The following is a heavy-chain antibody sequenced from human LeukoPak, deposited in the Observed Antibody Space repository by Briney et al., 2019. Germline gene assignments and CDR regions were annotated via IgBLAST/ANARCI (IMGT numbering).Heavy chain of an antibody. CDR3: ASGVPAAIVGYWFDP. D-gene: IGHD2-2*01. J-gene: IGHJ5*02. CDR2: IYYSGST. CDR1: GGSISTYY. Sequence: SETLSLTCTVSGGSISTYYWSWIRQQPGKGLEWIGYIYYSGSTYYNPSLKSRVTISVDTSKNQFSLKLSSVTAADTAVYYCASGVPAAIVGYWFDPWGQGTLVTVSS. V-gene: IGHV4-59*06.